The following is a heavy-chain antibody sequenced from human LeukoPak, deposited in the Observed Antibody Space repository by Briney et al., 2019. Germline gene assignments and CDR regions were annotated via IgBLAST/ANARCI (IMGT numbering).Heavy chain of an antibody. V-gene: IGHV4-59*08. CDR1: GGSISSYY. CDR3: ARQPYYYYGMDV. CDR2: IYYSGST. J-gene: IGHJ6*02. Sequence: SETLSLTFTVSGGSISSYYWSWIRQPPGKGLEWIGYIYYSGSTNYNPSLKSRVTISVDTSKNQFSLKLSSVTAADTAVYYCARQPYYYYGMDVWGQGTTVTVSS.